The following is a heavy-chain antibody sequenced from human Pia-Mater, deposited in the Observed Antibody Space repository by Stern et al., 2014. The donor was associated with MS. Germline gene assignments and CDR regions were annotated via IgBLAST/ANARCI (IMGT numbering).Heavy chain of an antibody. CDR2: VVPFVGTS. CDR1: GG. CDR3: ARGSGDNWFGP. Sequence: QDQLVQSGAEVKKPGSSVKVSCKSSGGISWGRQAHGQGLEWVGGVVPFVGTSNYAQKIQGRVIITGETSTNTNYLQLSRLSSADTAVYYCARGSGDNWFGPWGQGTLVTVSS. D-gene: IGHD3-10*01. J-gene: IGHJ5*02. V-gene: IGHV1-69*14.